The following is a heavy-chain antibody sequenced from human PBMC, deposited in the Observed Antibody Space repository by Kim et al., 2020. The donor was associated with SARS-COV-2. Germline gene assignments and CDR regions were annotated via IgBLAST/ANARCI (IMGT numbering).Heavy chain of an antibody. Sequence: SETLSLTCAVYGGSFSGYYWSWIRQPPGKGLEWIGALTPSGSTNYNPSLKSRVTISVDTSKNQFSLMLSSVPAADTAVYYCSRGMRQWLLRGPYYYSMD. CDR1: GGSFSGYY. CDR2: LTPSGST. V-gene: IGHV4-34*01. D-gene: IGHD6-19*01. CDR3: SRGMRQWLLRGPYYYSMD. J-gene: IGHJ6*03.